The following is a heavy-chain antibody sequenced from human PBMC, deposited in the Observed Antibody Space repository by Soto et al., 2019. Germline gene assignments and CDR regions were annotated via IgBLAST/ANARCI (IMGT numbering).Heavy chain of an antibody. D-gene: IGHD6-19*01. CDR1: GGSISSGGYY. V-gene: IGHV4-31*03. Sequence: PSETLSLTCTVSGGSISSGGYYWTWIRQHPGKGLEWIGYIYYSGSTYYNPSLKSRVTISVDASKNQFSLKLSSVTAADTAVYYCARVAVVYGDSWGQGTLVTVSS. CDR2: IYYSGST. CDR3: ARVAVVYGDS. J-gene: IGHJ4*02.